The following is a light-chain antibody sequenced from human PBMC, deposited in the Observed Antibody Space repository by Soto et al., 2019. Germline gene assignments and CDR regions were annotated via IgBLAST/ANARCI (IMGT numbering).Light chain of an antibody. Sequence: HSALTQPASVSGSPGQSITISCTGTSSDVGGYNYVSWYQQHPGKAPKLMIFDDSNRPSGISYLFSGSKSGNTASLTISGLQAEDEAAYYCSSYASNSPVVFGGGTKLTVL. V-gene: IGLV2-14*03. CDR1: SSDVGGYNY. CDR3: SSYASNSPVV. J-gene: IGLJ3*02. CDR2: DDS.